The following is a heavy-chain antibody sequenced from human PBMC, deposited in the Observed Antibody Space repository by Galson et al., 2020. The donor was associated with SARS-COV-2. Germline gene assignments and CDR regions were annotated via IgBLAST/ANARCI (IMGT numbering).Heavy chain of an antibody. D-gene: IGHD3-10*01. V-gene: IGHV5-51*01. CDR2: IYPGDSDT. CDR3: ARHRGSGSYYSWVHMDV. J-gene: IGHJ6*03. Sequence: KIGESLKISCKGSGYSFTSYWIGWVRQMPGKGLEWMGIIYPGDSDTRYSPSFQGQVTISADKSISTAYLQWSSLKASDTAMYYCARHRGSGSYYSWVHMDVWGKGTTVTVSS. CDR1: GYSFTSYW.